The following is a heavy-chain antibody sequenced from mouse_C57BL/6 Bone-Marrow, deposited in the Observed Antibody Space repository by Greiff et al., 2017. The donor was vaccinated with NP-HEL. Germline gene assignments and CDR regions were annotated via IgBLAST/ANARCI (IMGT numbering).Heavy chain of an antibody. Sequence: VQLQQSGAELARPGASVKMSCKASGYTFTSYTMHWVKQRPGQGLEWIGYINPSSGYTKYNQKFKDKATLTADKSSSTAYMQLSSLTSEDSAVYYCARRPYYGSSSFAYWGQGTLVTVSA. CDR3: ARRPYYGSSSFAY. J-gene: IGHJ3*01. CDR1: GYTFTSYT. D-gene: IGHD1-1*01. V-gene: IGHV1-4*01. CDR2: INPSSGYT.